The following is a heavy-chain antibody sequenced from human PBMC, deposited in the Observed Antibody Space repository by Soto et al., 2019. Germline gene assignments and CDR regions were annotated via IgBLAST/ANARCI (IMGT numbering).Heavy chain of an antibody. V-gene: IGHV3-23*01. Sequence: EVQLLKSGGGIVQPGGSLRVSCVASGFTFRNFVMSWVRQAPGKGLEWVSAIRGTGGETFYADSVKGRFTISRDNSKNTLYLQMNSLRDEDTALYFCAQDRGWGVVSPSHDYWGQGTLVTVSS. D-gene: IGHD2-21*01. CDR2: IRGTGGET. J-gene: IGHJ4*02. CDR3: AQDRGWGVVSPSHDY. CDR1: GFTFRNFV.